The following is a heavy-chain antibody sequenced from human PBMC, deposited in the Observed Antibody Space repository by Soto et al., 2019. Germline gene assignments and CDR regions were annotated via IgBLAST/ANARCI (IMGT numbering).Heavy chain of an antibody. J-gene: IGHJ6*02. Sequence: QVQLVQSGAEVKKPGASVKVSCKASGYTFTSYGISWVRQAPGQGLEWMGWISAYNGNTNYAQKLQGRVTMTTDTSRSTAYMELRSLRSDDTAVYYCERGSKVANVDTAMVTFVYYYYGMDVWGQGTTVTVSS. CDR3: ERGSKVANVDTAMVTFVYYYYGMDV. V-gene: IGHV1-18*01. CDR2: ISAYNGNT. D-gene: IGHD5-18*01. CDR1: GYTFTSYG.